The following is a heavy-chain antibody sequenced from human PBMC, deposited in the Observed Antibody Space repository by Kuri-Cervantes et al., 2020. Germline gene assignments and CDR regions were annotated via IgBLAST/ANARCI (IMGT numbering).Heavy chain of an antibody. J-gene: IGHJ4*02. Sequence: SETLSLTCAVYGGSFSGYYWSWIRQPPGKGLEWIGEINHSGSTNYNPSLKSRVTISVDTSKNQFSLKLSSVTAADTAVYYCARVNGDYVLNYWGQGTLVTDSS. V-gene: IGHV4-34*01. CDR2: INHSGST. CDR1: GGSFSGYY. CDR3: ARVNGDYVLNY. D-gene: IGHD4-17*01.